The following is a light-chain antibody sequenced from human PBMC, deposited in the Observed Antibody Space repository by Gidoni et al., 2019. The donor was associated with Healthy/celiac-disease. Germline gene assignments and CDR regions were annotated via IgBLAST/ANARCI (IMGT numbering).Light chain of an antibody. CDR3: QQSYSTPHT. CDR2: AAS. Sequence: DTNVTQSPSSLSASVGDRVTITCRASQSTSSYLNWYQQKPGKAPNLLIYAASGLQSGVPARFSGSGSGTDFTLTISSLQPEDFATYYCQQSYSTPHTFGQGTKLEIK. J-gene: IGKJ2*01. V-gene: IGKV1-39*01. CDR1: QSTSSY.